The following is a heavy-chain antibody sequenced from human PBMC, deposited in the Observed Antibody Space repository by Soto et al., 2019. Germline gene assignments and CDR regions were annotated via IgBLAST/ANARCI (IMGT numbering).Heavy chain of an antibody. CDR2: IYYSGST. D-gene: IGHD3-3*01. V-gene: IGHV4-59*01. J-gene: IGHJ6*03. Sequence: PSETLSLTCTVSGGSISSYYWSWIRQPPGKGLEWIGYIYYSGSTNYNPSLKSRVTISVDTSKNQFSLKLSSVTAADTAVYYCARVAHDFWSGFPPHGDYYYYYMDVWGKGTTVTVSS. CDR3: ARVAHDFWSGFPPHGDYYYYYMDV. CDR1: GGSISSYY.